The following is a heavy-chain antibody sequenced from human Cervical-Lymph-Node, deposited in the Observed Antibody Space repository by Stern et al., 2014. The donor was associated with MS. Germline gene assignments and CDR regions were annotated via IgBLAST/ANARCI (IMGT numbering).Heavy chain of an antibody. CDR1: GYTFTSYY. CDR3: ASGPGGRLLSY. J-gene: IGHJ4*02. CDR2: INPSGGST. Sequence: QMQLVQSGAEVKKPGASVKVSCKASGYTFTSYYMHWVRQAPGQGLEWMGIINPSGGSTSYAQKFQGRVTMTSDTSTSTVYMELSSLRSEDTAVYYCASGPGGRLLSYWGQGTLVTVSS. D-gene: IGHD6-25*01. V-gene: IGHV1-46*01.